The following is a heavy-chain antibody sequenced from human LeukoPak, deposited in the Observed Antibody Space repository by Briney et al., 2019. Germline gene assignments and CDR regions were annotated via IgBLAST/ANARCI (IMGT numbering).Heavy chain of an antibody. CDR1: GCSISSSSW. D-gene: IGHD2-2*01. J-gene: IGHJ4*02. CDR3: ARGDDGASWLVDS. CDR2: IHHSGTT. Sequence: SETLSLTGAVSGCSISSSSWWSWVRQPPGKGLEWIGEIHHSGTTNYNPSLKSRVTISVDEAGKGFSLKLSSVTAADSAVYYCARGDDGASWLVDSWGQGSLVAVSS. V-gene: IGHV4-4*02.